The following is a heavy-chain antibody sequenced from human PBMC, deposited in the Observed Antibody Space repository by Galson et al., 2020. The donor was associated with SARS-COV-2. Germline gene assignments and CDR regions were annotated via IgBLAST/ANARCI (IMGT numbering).Heavy chain of an antibody. V-gene: IGHV4-59*01. Sequence: ETSETLSLTCTVSGGSISSYYWSWIRQPPGKGLEWIGYIYYLGNTNYNPSLYGRVTISVDTSKKKFSLELRSVTAADTAVYYCASRLGQQLPYFDYWGQGAPVTVSS. D-gene: IGHD6-13*01. J-gene: IGHJ4*02. CDR2: IYYLGNT. CDR3: ASRLGQQLPYFDY. CDR1: GGSISSYY.